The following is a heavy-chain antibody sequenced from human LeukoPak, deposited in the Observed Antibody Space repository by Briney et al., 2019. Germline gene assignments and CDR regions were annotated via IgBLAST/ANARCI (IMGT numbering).Heavy chain of an antibody. D-gene: IGHD3-10*01. CDR1: GGSIDTYY. CDR3: ASHPRHASGTYYHAHFDY. CDR2: IYTGGST. J-gene: IGHJ4*02. Sequence: SETLSLTCTVSGGSIDTYYWNWIRQPAGKGLEWVGRIYTGGSTDYNPSLNSRVTMSLDTSKNHFSLKLNSVTAADTAVYYCASHPRHASGTYYHAHFDYWGQGTLVTVSS. V-gene: IGHV4-4*07.